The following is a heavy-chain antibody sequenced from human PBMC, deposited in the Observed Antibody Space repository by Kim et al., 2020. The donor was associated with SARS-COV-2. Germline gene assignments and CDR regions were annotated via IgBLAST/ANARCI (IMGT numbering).Heavy chain of an antibody. V-gene: IGHV4-59*01. J-gene: IGHJ5*02. Sequence: SETLSLTCTVSGGSISSYYWSWIRQPPGKGLEWIGYIYYSGSTNYNPSLKSRVTISVDTSKNQFSLKLSSVTAADTAVYYCARSPILTLNWFDPWGQGTLVTVSS. CDR3: ARSPILTLNWFDP. CDR1: GGSISSYY. CDR2: IYYSGST. D-gene: IGHD2-2*02.